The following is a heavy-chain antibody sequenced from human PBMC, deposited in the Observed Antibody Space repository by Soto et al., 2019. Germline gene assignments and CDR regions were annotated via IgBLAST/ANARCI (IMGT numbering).Heavy chain of an antibody. D-gene: IGHD2-15*01. CDR1: GGSVSSGSYY. Sequence: TLSLTCTVSGGSVSSGSYYWSWIRQPPGKGLEWIGYIYYSGSTNYNPSLKSRVTISVDTSKNQFSLKLSSVTAADTAVYYCARDSGCSGGSCSTDYWGQGTLVTVSS. CDR3: ARDSGCSGGSCSTDY. V-gene: IGHV4-61*01. J-gene: IGHJ4*02. CDR2: IYYSGST.